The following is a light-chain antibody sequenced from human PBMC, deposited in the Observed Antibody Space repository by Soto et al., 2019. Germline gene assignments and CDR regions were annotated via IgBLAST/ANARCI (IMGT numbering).Light chain of an antibody. CDR3: QQYKKWPPIT. J-gene: IGKJ5*01. CDR2: GAS. CDR1: QSVSSSY. Sequence: EIVMTQSPATLSVSPVERATLSCMASQSVSSSYLAWYQQKPGQAPRLLIYGASKRATGIPDRFSGSGSGTDFTLTISRLEPEDFAVYYCQQYKKWPPITFGQGTRLENK. V-gene: IGKV3D-20*02.